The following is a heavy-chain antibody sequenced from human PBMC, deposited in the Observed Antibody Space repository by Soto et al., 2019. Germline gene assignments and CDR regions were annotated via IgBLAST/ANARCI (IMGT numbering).Heavy chain of an antibody. CDR2: IFSNDEK. V-gene: IGHV2-26*01. Sequence: QVTLKESGPVLVKPTETLTLTCTVSGFSLSNARMGVSWIRQPPGKALEWLAHIFSNDEKSYSTSLKSRLTISKDTSKSQVVLTMTNMDPVDTATYYCARTKKDCSGGSCLLYNWFDPWGQGTLVTVSS. J-gene: IGHJ5*02. CDR1: GFSLSNARMG. CDR3: ARTKKDCSGGSCLLYNWFDP. D-gene: IGHD2-15*01.